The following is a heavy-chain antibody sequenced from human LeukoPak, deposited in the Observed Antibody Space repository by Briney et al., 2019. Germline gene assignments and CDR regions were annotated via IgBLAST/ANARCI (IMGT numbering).Heavy chain of an antibody. CDR1: GFTFSSYA. Sequence: GGSLRLSCAAYGFTFSSYAMSWVRQAPGKGLEWVSTISGSDGSTYYADSLKGRFTISRDNSKNTLYLQMNSLRAEDTAVYYCAPLGYCSDTSCSDTDYWGQGTLVTVSS. CDR3: APLGYCSDTSCSDTDY. CDR2: ISGSDGST. V-gene: IGHV3-23*01. D-gene: IGHD2-2*01. J-gene: IGHJ4*02.